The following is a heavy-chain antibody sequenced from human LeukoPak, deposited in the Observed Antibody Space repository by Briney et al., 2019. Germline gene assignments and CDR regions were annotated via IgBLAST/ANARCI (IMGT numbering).Heavy chain of an antibody. CDR2: INHSGST. CDR1: VGSFSGYY. CDR3: ASLGGWYGTYYYYGMDV. V-gene: IGHV4-34*01. J-gene: IGHJ6*02. D-gene: IGHD6-19*01. Sequence: SETLSLTCAVYVGSFSGYYWSWIRQPPGKGLEWIGEINHSGSTNYNPTLKSRVTISVDTSKNQFSLKLSSVTAADTAVYYCASLGGWYGTYYYYGMDVWGQGTTVTVSS.